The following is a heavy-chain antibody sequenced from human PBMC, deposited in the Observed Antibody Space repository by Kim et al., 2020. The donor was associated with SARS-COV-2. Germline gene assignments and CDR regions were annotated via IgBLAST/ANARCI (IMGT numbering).Heavy chain of an antibody. J-gene: IGHJ3*02. CDR1: GFTFDNYA. Sequence: GGSLRLSCTASGFTFDNYAMSWVRQAPGKGLEWVSDIRGGGAITYYADSVKGRFTISRDNFRNTLSLQMDSLRAEDTAVYYCAKCRQCLGYGALNMWRRGTTVIVSS. V-gene: IGHV3-23*01. CDR2: IRGGGAIT. D-gene: IGHD3-22*01. CDR3: AKCRQCLGYGALNM.